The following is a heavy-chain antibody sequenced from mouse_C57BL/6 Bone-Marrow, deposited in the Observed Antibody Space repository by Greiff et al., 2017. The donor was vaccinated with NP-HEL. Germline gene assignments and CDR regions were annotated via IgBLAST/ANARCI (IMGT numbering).Heavy chain of an antibody. CDR3: ARKASSGPYYFDY. CDR2: ISSGSSTI. CDR1: GFTFSDYG. Sequence: EVQLVESGGGLVKPGGSLKLSCAASGFTFSDYGMHWVRQAPEKGLEWVAYISSGSSTIYYADTVKGRFTISSDNAKNTLFLQMTSLRSEDTAMYYCARKASSGPYYFDYWGQGTTLTVSS. J-gene: IGHJ2*01. D-gene: IGHD3-2*02. V-gene: IGHV5-17*01.